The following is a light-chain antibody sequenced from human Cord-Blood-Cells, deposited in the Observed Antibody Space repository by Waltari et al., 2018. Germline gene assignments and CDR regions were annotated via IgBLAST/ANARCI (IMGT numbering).Light chain of an antibody. CDR3: AAWDDSLNGWV. Sequence: QSVLTQPPSASGTPGQRVTISCSGSSSNIGSNTVHWYQQLPGPAPKLLIHSNNQRPSGVPDRFSGSKSGTSASLAISGLQSEDEADYYCAAWDDSLNGWVFGGGTKLTVL. V-gene: IGLV1-44*01. CDR2: SNN. CDR1: SSNIGSNT. J-gene: IGLJ3*02.